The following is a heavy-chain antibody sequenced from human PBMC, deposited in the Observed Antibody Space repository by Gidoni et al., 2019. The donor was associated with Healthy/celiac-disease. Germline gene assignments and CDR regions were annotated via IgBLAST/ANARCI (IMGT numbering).Heavy chain of an antibody. CDR3: ARGESADVVVVAATPRGNWFDP. Sequence: QVQLQQWGAGLLKPSETLSLTCAVYGGSFSGYYWSWIRQPPGKGLEWIGEINHSGSTNYNPSLKSRVTISVDTSKNQFSLKLSSVTAADTAVYYCARGESADVVVVAATPRGNWFDPWGQGTLVTVSS. D-gene: IGHD2-15*01. J-gene: IGHJ5*02. V-gene: IGHV4-34*01. CDR2: INHSGST. CDR1: GGSFSGYY.